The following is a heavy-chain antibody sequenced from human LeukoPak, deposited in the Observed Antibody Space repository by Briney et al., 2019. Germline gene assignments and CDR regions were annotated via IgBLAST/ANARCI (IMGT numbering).Heavy chain of an antibody. V-gene: IGHV4-34*01. Sequence: SETLSLTCAVYGGSFSGYYWSWIRQPPGKGLEWIGEINHSGSTNYNPSLKSRVTISVDTSKNQSSLKLSSVTAADTAVYYCARGEIDYYGSGSYWSPIDYWGQGTLVTVSS. CDR1: GGSFSGYY. CDR2: INHSGST. CDR3: ARGEIDYYGSGSYWSPIDY. D-gene: IGHD3-10*01. J-gene: IGHJ4*02.